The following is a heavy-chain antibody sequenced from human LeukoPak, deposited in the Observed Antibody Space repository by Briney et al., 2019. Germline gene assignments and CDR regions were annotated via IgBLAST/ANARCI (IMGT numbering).Heavy chain of an antibody. CDR1: GFTFGDYA. V-gene: IGHV3-49*03. Sequence: GGSLRLSCAASGFTFGDYAMGWFRQAPGKGLEWLSFTKSKVYGETIEYAASVKGRFTISRDDSKSIAYLHMNSLETEETAIYFCSRPSFGVVVNMYYFDYGCLGPLVTVSS. J-gene: IGHJ4*02. CDR3: SRPSFGVVVNMYYFDY. D-gene: IGHD3-3*01. CDR2: TKSKVYGETI.